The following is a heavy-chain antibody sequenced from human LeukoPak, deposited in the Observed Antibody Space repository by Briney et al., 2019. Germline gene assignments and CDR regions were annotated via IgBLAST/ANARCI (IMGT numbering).Heavy chain of an antibody. CDR1: AFIFSGHW. CDR3: ARDGRPLDY. J-gene: IGHJ4*02. Sequence: HPGGSLRLSCEASAFIFSGHWLNWVRQTPGKGLEWVASIKEDGSERQYVDSVKGRFTISRDNAKNSLYLQMNSLRVEDTAVYYCARDGRPLDYWGQGTLVTVSS. V-gene: IGHV3-7*03. CDR2: IKEDGSER.